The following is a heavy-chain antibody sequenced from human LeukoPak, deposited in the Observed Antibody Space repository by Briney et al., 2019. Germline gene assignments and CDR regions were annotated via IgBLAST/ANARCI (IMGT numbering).Heavy chain of an antibody. V-gene: IGHV4-59*01. CDR2: IYSSGST. CDR3: ARGGWSLDY. J-gene: IGHJ4*02. Sequence: SETLSLTRPVSGGSISSYYWSWIRQPPGKGLEWIGYIYSSGSTDYNPSLKSRVTMSVDTSKNQFSLKLSSVTAADTAVYYCARGGWSLDYWGQGTLVTVSS. D-gene: IGHD6-19*01. CDR1: GGSISSYY.